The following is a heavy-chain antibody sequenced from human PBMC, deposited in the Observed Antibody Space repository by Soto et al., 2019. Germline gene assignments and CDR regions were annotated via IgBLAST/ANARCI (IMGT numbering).Heavy chain of an antibody. CDR2: ISYDGSNK. CDR3: AKFLSPSYGMDV. J-gene: IGHJ6*02. CDR1: GFTFSDSRLDWVRYT. D-gene: IGHD3-16*02. V-gene: IGHV3-30*18. Sequence: PGGSLRLSCAVSGFTFSDSRLDWVRYTMHWVRQAPGKGLEWVAVISYDGSNKYYADSVKGRFTISRDNSKNTLYLQMNSLRAEDTAVYYCAKFLSPSYGMDVWGQGTTVTVSS.